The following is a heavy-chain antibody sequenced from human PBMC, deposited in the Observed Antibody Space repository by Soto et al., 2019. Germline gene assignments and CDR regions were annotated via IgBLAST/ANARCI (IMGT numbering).Heavy chain of an antibody. CDR1: GGSISSSNW. CDR2: IYHSGST. D-gene: IGHD3-22*01. Sequence: SETLSLTCAVSGGSISSSNWWSWVRQPPGKGLEWIGEIYHSGSTNYNPTLKSRVTISVDKSKNQFSLKLSSVTAADTAVYYCARGGDSSGYFYPVYAFDIWGQGTMVT. J-gene: IGHJ3*02. CDR3: ARGGDSSGYFYPVYAFDI. V-gene: IGHV4-4*02.